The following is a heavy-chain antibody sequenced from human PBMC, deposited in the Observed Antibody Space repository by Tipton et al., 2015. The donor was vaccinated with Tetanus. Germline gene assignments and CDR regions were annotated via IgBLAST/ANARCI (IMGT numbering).Heavy chain of an antibody. CDR1: GYTLTSYY. CDR3: ATFQMVPFVCFGMNV. V-gene: IGHV1-46*01. D-gene: IGHD2-8*01. Sequence: QLVQSGAEVKKPGASVKVSCKASGYTLTSYYMHWVRQAPGQGLEWMGIINPSGGSTSYAQKFQGRVTMTRDTSTSTVYMELSSMRSGDTAVYYCATFQMVPFVCFGMNVWGQGTTVTVSS. J-gene: IGHJ6*02. CDR2: INPSGGST.